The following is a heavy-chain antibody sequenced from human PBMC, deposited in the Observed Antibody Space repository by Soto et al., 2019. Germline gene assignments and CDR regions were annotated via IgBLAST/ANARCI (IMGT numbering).Heavy chain of an antibody. CDR3: ARAGPDGYKKGDIDY. J-gene: IGHJ4*02. CDR2: ISGSGSST. D-gene: IGHD5-12*01. V-gene: IGHV3-23*01. CDR1: AFTFSSYA. Sequence: PGGSLRLSCAASAFTFSSYAMSWVRQAPGKGLEWVSAISGSGSSTYSADSVKGRFTISRDNSENTLYLQMNSLRAEDTAVYYCARAGPDGYKKGDIDYWGQGTLVTVSS.